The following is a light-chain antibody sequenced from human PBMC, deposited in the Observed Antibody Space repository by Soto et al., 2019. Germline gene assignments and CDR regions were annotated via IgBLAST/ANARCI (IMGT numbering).Light chain of an antibody. CDR1: QSINYW. CDR3: QQYNSYSPPT. J-gene: IGKJ1*01. V-gene: IGKV1-5*01. Sequence: DIQMTQSPSTLSASVGDRVTITCRASQSINYWLAWYQQKPGKAPNLLIYDASILESGVPSRFSGSGSGTEFPLTISSLQPDDFATYFCQQYNSYSPPTFGQGTKVEIK. CDR2: DAS.